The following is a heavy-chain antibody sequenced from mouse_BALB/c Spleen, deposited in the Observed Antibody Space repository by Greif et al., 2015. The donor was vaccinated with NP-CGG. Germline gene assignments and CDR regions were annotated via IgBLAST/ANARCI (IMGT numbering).Heavy chain of an antibody. Sequence: VQLQQSGAVLVKPGASVKLSCTASGFNIKDTYMHWVKQRPEQGLEWIGRIDPANGNTKYDPKFQGKATITADTSSNTAYLQLSSLASEDTAVYYCARWDWYFDVWGAGTTVTVSS. V-gene: IGHV14-3*02. CDR2: IDPANGNT. CDR3: ARWDWYFDV. CDR1: GFNIKDTY. J-gene: IGHJ1*01.